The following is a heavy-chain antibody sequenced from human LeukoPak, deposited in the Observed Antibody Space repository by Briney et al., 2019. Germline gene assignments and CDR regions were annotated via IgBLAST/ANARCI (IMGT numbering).Heavy chain of an antibody. J-gene: IGHJ4*02. V-gene: IGHV3-30*02. Sequence: GGSLRLSCAASGFSFSAYAMYWVRQAPGKGPEWVALIRYDGINKYYGDSVKGRFTISRDNSKNMLYLQMNSLRAEDTAVYYCARADTASSSYFDYWGQGTLVTVSS. D-gene: IGHD6-6*01. CDR2: IRYDGINK. CDR1: GFSFSAYA. CDR3: ARADTASSSYFDY.